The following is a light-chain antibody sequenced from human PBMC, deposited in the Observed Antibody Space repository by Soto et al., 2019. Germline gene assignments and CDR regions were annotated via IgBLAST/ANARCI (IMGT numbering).Light chain of an antibody. V-gene: IGKV3-11*01. CDR1: QSVRSN. CDR2: DAF. CDR3: QQRSSWPLT. J-gene: IGKJ4*01. Sequence: EIVMTQSPATLSVSPGERATLSCGASQSVRSNLAWYQQKPGQAPRLLIYDAFNRATGIPARFSGSGSGTDFTLTISSLEPEDSAVYYCQQRSSWPLTFGGGTKVDIK.